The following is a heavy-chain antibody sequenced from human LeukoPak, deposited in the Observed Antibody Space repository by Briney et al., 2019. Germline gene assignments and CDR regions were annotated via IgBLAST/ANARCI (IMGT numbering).Heavy chain of an antibody. CDR3: AKYAAAGAYDRHSEIDP. CDR2: IAYDGSNK. D-gene: IGHD3-22*01. J-gene: IGHJ4*02. Sequence: GGSLRLSCTASGFTFGRYAMHWLRQVPGKGLERVAVIAYDGSNKYSADSLKGQGRFTISRDNSKNTLFLEMNSLRPEDTAVYYCAKYAAAGAYDRHSEIDPWGQGTLVTVSS. CDR1: GFTFGRYA. V-gene: IGHV3-30*18.